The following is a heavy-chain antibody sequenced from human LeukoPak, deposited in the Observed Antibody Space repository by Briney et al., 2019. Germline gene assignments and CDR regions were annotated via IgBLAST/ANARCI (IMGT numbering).Heavy chain of an antibody. CDR3: ARDWWRGPVPLFDP. D-gene: IGHD2-15*01. CDR2: IWYDGSNK. J-gene: IGHJ5*02. CDR1: GFTFSSYG. Sequence: GGSLRLSCAASGFTFSSYGMHWVRQAPGKGLEWVAVIWYDGSNKYYADSVKGRFTISRDNSKNTLYLQMNSLRAEDTAVYYCARDWWRGPVPLFDPWGQGTLVTVSS. V-gene: IGHV3-33*01.